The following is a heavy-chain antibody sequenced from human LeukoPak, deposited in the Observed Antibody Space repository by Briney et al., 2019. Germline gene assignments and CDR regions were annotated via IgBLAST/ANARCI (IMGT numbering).Heavy chain of an antibody. CDR2: IYYSGST. J-gene: IGHJ4*02. Sequence: SETLSLTCNVSGASISSYYWSWIRQPPGKGLEWIGYIYYSGSTNYNPSLKSRVTISVDTSKNQFSLKLSSVTAADTAVYYCARGYSRGWLNEYWGQGTLVTVSS. V-gene: IGHV4-59*01. CDR1: GASISSYY. D-gene: IGHD6-19*01. CDR3: ARGYSRGWLNEY.